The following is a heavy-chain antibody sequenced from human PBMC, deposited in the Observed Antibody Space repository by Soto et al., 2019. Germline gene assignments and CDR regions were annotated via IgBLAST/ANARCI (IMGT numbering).Heavy chain of an antibody. CDR3: ARLPYYDTPPVTFDI. CDR1: GVSISSGNW. J-gene: IGHJ3*02. V-gene: IGHV4-4*02. D-gene: IGHD3-22*01. Sequence: PSETLSLTCAVSGVSISSGNWWTWVRQTPQRGLEYIGEIFHDGTANYNPSLKSRVTISVDTSKNQFSLKLNSVTAADTAVYYCARLPYYDTPPVTFDIWGQGAMVTVSS. CDR2: IFHDGTA.